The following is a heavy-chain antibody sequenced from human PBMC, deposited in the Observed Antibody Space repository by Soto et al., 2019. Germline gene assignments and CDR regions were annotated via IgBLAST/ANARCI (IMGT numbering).Heavy chain of an antibody. Sequence: EVQLLESGGGLVQPGGSLRLSCAASGFTFSIYAMSWVRQAPGKGLEWVSGISVSGGATYYVDSVKGRFTISRDNSKNTRYLQMNSLRADDTAVYYCAKAYCGGDCPNDHWGQGTLVTVSS. V-gene: IGHV3-23*01. CDR1: GFTFSIYA. J-gene: IGHJ5*02. CDR2: ISVSGGAT. CDR3: AKAYCGGDCPNDH. D-gene: IGHD2-21*02.